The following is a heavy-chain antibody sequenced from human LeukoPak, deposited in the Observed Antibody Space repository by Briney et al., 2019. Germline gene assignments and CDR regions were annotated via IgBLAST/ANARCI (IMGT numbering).Heavy chain of an antibody. Sequence: GGSLRLSCTASGFTFSSHWMTWVRQSPGKGLEWVANIKEDGSVRYYVDSVKGRFTISRDNTKNALYLQMNSLRADDTAVYFCARDSMWLLDYWGQGTLVTVSS. CDR2: IKEDGSVR. V-gene: IGHV3-7*03. CDR1: GFTFSSHW. CDR3: ARDSMWLLDY. J-gene: IGHJ4*02. D-gene: IGHD6-19*01.